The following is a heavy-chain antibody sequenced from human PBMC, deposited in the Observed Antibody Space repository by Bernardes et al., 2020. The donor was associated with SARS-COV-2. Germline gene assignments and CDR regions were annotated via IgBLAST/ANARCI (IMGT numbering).Heavy chain of an antibody. CDR3: ARDRIAVAGARFGWYFDL. CDR2: IYYSGST. Sequence: ETRSLTCTVSGGSISSYYWSWIRQPPGKGLEWIGYIYYSGSTNYNPSLKSRVTISVDTSKNQFSLKLSSVTAADTAVYYCARDRIAVAGARFGWYFDLWGRGTLVTVSS. D-gene: IGHD6-19*01. J-gene: IGHJ2*01. V-gene: IGHV4-59*01. CDR1: GGSISSYY.